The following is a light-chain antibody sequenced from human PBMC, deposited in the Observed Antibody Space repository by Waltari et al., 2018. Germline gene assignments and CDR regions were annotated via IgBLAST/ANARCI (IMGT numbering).Light chain of an antibody. CDR2: KSN. V-gene: IGLV1-47*01. J-gene: IGLJ1*01. CDR1: SSTIGSNY. CDR3: SAWDDSLSALV. Sequence: QSVLIQPPSASGTPGQRVTISCSGSSSTIGSNYVYWYQQLPGTAPKLLIYKSNERPSGVPDRLSGSKSGTSASLAISGLRSEDEADYYCSAWDDSLSALVFGTGTKVTVL.